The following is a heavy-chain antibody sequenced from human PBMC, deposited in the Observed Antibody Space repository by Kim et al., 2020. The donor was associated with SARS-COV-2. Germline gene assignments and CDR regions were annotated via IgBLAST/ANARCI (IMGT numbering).Heavy chain of an antibody. CDR3: ARDRGCGLSGYCAFDI. D-gene: IGHD3-22*01. V-gene: IGHV3-48*03. J-gene: IGHJ3*02. Sequence: GGSLRLSCAASGFTFSSYEMNWVRQAPGKGLEWVSYISGSGKTIYYADPVKGRFTTSRDNAKNSLSLQMNSLRVEDTAVYYCARDRGCGLSGYCAFDIWGQGTMVTVSS. CDR2: ISGSGKTI. CDR1: GFTFSSYE.